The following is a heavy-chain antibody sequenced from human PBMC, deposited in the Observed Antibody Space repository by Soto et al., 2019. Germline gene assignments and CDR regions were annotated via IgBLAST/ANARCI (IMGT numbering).Heavy chain of an antibody. CDR1: GGSVSSGSYY. CDR2: IYYSGST. J-gene: IGHJ6*02. Sequence: PSETLSLTCTVSGGSVSSGSYYWSWIRQPPGKGLEWIGYIYYSGSTNYNPSLKSRVTISVDTSKNQFSLKLSSVTAADTAVYYCARDSRGYSYGSYYYYGTDVRGQGTTVTVSS. D-gene: IGHD5-18*01. CDR3: ARDSRGYSYGSYYYYGTDV. V-gene: IGHV4-61*01.